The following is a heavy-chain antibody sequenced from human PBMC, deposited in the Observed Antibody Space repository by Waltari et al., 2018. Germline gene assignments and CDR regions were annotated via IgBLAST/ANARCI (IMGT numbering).Heavy chain of an antibody. D-gene: IGHD4-4*01. CDR3: ARVNSNYVNWFDP. V-gene: IGHV3-20*04. CDR1: GFPFDHSA. J-gene: IGHJ5*02. Sequence: EEQLVESGGGVVRPGGSLRLSCAASGFPFDHSAMAWVRQAPGKGLEWVSGINWDGSSTGYADSVKGRFTISRDNAKNSLHLHVNSLTAEDTAFYYCARVNSNYVNWFDPWGQGTLVIVSS. CDR2: INWDGSST.